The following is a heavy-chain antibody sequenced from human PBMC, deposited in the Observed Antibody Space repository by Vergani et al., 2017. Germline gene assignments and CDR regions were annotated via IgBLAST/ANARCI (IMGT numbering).Heavy chain of an antibody. J-gene: IGHJ4*02. V-gene: IGHV3-23*01. D-gene: IGHD5-24*01. CDR1: GFTFSRHA. Sequence: EVQLLQSAGAVVQPRGSLRLSCVASGFTFSRHAMSGVRQGHGQGMEWGSSIKNTGASTHYADSGKRLFTISKDNSKNTLYLQMNSLRVEDTVEYYCGGGSDNYNWGKGTLVTVSS. CDR3: GGGSDNYN. CDR2: IKNTGAST.